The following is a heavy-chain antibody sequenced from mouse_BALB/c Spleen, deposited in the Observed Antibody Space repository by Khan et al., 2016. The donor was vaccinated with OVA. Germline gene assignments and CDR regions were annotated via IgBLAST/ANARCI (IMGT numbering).Heavy chain of an antibody. V-gene: IGHV5-6*01. J-gene: IGHJ3*01. D-gene: IGHD4-1*01. CDR1: GFIFSSYS. CDR3: ASHLTGSFAY. CDR2: ISSGGDYT. Sequence: EVELVESGGDLVKPGGSLKLSCAASGFIFSSYSMSWVRQTPDKRLEWVATISSGGDYTYYPDSAKGRFTISRDDAKNTLYLQMSSLKSEDTAMYYCASHLTGSFAYWGQGTLVTVSA.